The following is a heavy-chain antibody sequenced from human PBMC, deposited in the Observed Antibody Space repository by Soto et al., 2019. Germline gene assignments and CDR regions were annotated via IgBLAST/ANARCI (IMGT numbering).Heavy chain of an antibody. CDR2: ISGSGDGT. Sequence: PGGSLRLSCAASGFTFSRFALSWVRQAPGKGLEWVSAISGSGDGTDYAASVKGRFTISRDNSKNTLYLQMNSLRAEDTAVYYYAKDGNYCSCSYCRLYYHYAMDVWGPGTTVSAS. CDR3: AKDGNYCSCSYCRLYYHYAMDV. D-gene: IGHD3-22*01. CDR1: GFTFSRFA. J-gene: IGHJ6*02. V-gene: IGHV3-23*01.